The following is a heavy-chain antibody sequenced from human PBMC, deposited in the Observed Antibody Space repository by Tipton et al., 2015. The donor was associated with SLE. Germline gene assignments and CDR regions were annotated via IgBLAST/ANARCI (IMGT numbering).Heavy chain of an antibody. J-gene: IGHJ4*02. CDR2: ISYGGGT. D-gene: IGHD3-16*01. CDR3: ARAIGANYFNF. Sequence: GLVKPSQTLSLSCAVSGVSISSGIYYWIWIRQPPGKGLEWIGYISYGGGTNYNPSLKSRVTISVDTSKIQFSLRLTSVTAADTAVYYCARAIGANYFNFWGQGILVTVSS. V-gene: IGHV4-61*01. CDR1: GVSISSGIYY.